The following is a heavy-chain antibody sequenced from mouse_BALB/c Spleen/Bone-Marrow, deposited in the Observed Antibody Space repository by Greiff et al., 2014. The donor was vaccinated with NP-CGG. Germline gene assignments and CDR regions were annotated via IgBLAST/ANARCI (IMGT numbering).Heavy chain of an antibody. J-gene: IGHJ2*01. CDR1: GYAFTNYL. CDR3: ARIYYGNYY. V-gene: IGHV1-54*01. D-gene: IGHD2-1*01. CDR2: INPGSGGT. Sequence: VQLQQSRAELVRPGTSVKVSCKASGYAFTNYLIEWVKQRPGQGLEWIGVINPGSGGTNYNEKFKGKATLTADKSSSTAYMQLSSLTSDDSAVYFCARIYYGNYYWGQGTTLTVSS.